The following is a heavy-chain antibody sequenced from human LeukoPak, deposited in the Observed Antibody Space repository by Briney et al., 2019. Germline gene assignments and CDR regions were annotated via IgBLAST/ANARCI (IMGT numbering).Heavy chain of an antibody. CDR2: MNLNSGNT. J-gene: IGHJ3*02. V-gene: IGHV1-8*01. D-gene: IGHD4-17*01. CDR1: GYTFTSYD. CDR3: ARAYGDYVLDDAFDI. Sequence: ASVKVSCKASGYTFTSYDINWVRQATGQGLEWMGWMNLNSGNTGYAQKFQGRVTMTRNTSISTAYMELSSLRSEDTAVYYCARAYGDYVLDDAFDIWGQGTMVTVSS.